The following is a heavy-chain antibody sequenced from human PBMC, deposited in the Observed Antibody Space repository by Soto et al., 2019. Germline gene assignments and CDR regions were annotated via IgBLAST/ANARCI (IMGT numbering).Heavy chain of an antibody. CDR3: AKNNRYCSSTNCFVFDY. CDR1: GFTFSGYW. Sequence: EVQLVESGGGLVQPGGSLRLSCAASGFTFSGYWMSWVRQAPGKGLEWVANIKQDGSEKYYVDSVKGRFTISRDNAKNSLYLLMNSLRAEDTAVDYCAKNNRYCSSTNCFVFDYWGQGTLVTVSS. CDR2: IKQDGSEK. V-gene: IGHV3-7*01. J-gene: IGHJ4*02. D-gene: IGHD2-2*01.